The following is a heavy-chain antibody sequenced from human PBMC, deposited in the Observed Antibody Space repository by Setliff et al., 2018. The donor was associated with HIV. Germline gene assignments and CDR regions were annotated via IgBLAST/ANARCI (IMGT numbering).Heavy chain of an antibody. Sequence: PGGSLRLSCAASGFTFSNNWIHWVRQTAEKGLVWVSRINSDGSSTAYADSVKGRFTISRDNAKSRLYLQMNSLRVEDTAVYYCAREDVATSGLDIWGQGTMVTVSS. CDR2: INSDGSST. J-gene: IGHJ3*02. V-gene: IGHV3-74*01. CDR1: GFTFSNNW. D-gene: IGHD5-12*01. CDR3: AREDVATSGLDI.